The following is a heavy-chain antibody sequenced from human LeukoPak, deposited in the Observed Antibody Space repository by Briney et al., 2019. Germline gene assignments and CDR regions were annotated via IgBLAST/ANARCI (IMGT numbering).Heavy chain of an antibody. V-gene: IGHV3-7*03. Sequence: GGSLRLSCAASGFTFSSYWMSWVRQAPGKGLEWVANIKQDGSEKYYVDSVKGRFTISRDNAKNSLYLQMNSLRAEDTAVYYCAKDQGSLTMIVVDFDYWGQGTLVTVSS. CDR2: IKQDGSEK. D-gene: IGHD3-22*01. CDR3: AKDQGSLTMIVVDFDY. J-gene: IGHJ4*02. CDR1: GFTFSSYW.